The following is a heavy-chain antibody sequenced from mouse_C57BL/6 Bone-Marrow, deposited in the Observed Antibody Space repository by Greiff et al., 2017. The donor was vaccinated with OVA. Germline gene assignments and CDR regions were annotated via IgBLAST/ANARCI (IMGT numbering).Heavy chain of an antibody. V-gene: IGHV1-52*01. D-gene: IGHD2-1*01. Sequence: VQLQQSGAELVRPGSSVKLSCKASGYTFNSYWMHWVKQRPIQGLEWIGNIDPSDSETHYNQKFKDKATLTVDKSSSTAYMQLSSLTSEDSAVYYCARRYGNYYAMDYWGQGTSVTVSS. J-gene: IGHJ4*01. CDR1: GYTFNSYW. CDR3: ARRYGNYYAMDY. CDR2: IDPSDSET.